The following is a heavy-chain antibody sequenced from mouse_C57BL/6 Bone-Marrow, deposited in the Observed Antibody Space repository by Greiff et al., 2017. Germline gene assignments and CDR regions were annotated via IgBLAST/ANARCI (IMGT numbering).Heavy chain of an antibody. J-gene: IGHJ4*01. V-gene: IGHV7-1*01. CDR3: ARDAIYYDGDGAMDY. CDR2: SRNKANDYTT. Sequence: EVQLMESGGGLVQSGRSLRLSCATSGFTFSDFYMEWVRQAPGKGLEWIAASRNKANDYTTEYSAYVKGRFIVSRDTSQSILYLQMNALRAEDTAIDYCARDAIYYDGDGAMDYWGQGTSVTVSS. CDR1: GFTFSDFY. D-gene: IGHD1-1*01.